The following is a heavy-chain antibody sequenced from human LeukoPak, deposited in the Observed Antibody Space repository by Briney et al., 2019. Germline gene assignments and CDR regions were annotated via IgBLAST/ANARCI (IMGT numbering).Heavy chain of an antibody. CDR3: ASVTYFNWFDP. V-gene: IGHV4-39*07. J-gene: IGHJ5*02. D-gene: IGHD3-16*01. CDR2: IYYSGST. Sequence: PSETLSLTCTVSGYSISGSRDYWGWLRQPPGKGLEWIGSIYYSGSTYYNPSLKSRVTISVDTSKNQFSLKLSSVTAADTAVYYCASVTYFNWFDPWGQGTLVTVSS. CDR1: GYSISGSRDY.